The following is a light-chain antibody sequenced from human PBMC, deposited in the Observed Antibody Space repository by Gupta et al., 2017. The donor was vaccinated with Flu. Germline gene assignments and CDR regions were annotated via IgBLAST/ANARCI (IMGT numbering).Light chain of an antibody. CDR3: ATWDTTLSVMV. CDR1: SSNIGSNY. V-gene: IGLV1-51*01. J-gene: IGLJ3*02. CDR2: EDN. Sequence: SSSNIGSNYVSWYQQFPGTAPKVLIYEDNERPAGIPDRFSVSKSGTSATLAITGLQTGDEAAFYCATWDTTLSVMVFGGGTKLTVL.